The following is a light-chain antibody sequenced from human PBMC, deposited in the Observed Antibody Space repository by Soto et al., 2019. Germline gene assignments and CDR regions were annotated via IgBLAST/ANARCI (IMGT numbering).Light chain of an antibody. CDR2: GAS. CDR3: QQYSTSPLT. J-gene: IGKJ4*01. V-gene: IGKV3-20*01. CDR1: QSVSNNY. Sequence: EIVLTQSPGTLSLSPGDRATLCCRASQSVSNNYLAWYQQKPGQAPRLLIYGASSRATGIPDRFSGSGSGTDFTLTISRLEPEDFALYHCQQYSTSPLTFGGGTKVDI.